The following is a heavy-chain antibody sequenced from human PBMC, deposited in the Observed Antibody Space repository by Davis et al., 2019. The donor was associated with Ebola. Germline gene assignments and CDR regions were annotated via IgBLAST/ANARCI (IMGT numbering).Heavy chain of an antibody. D-gene: IGHD5-12*01. CDR1: GDSVSIGG. Sequence: HSQTLSLTCAISGDSVSIGGWNWIRQSPSRGLDWLGRTYYTSKWYTDFAVSMQSRMSVSPDTSKNEFSLQLSSMTPEDTAVYYCARGWLRSGFDYWGQGTLVIVSS. CDR2: TYYTSKWYT. J-gene: IGHJ4*02. V-gene: IGHV6-1*01. CDR3: ARGWLRSGFDY.